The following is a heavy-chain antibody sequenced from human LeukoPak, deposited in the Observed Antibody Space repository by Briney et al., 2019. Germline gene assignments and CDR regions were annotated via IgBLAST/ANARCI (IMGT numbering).Heavy chain of an antibody. CDR2: ISSSSSTI. V-gene: IGHV3-48*01. CDR1: GGSISSSN. D-gene: IGHD6-13*01. CDR3: ARGGGMRSWYDFDY. Sequence: ETLSLTCAVSGGSISSSNWWSWVRQAPGKGLEWVSYISSSSSTIYYADSVKGRFTISRDNAKNSLYLQMNNLRAEDTAVYYCARGGGMRSWYDFDYWGQGILVTVSS. J-gene: IGHJ4*02.